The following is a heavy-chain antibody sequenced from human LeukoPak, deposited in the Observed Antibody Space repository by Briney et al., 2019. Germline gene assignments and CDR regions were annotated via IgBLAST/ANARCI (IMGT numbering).Heavy chain of an antibody. CDR1: GYTFTNYA. CDR2: ISAYNGNT. V-gene: IGHV1-18*01. CDR3: ARILSKQSNWFDP. J-gene: IGHJ5*02. Sequence: ASVKVSCKASGYTFTNYAINWVRQAPGQGLEWMGWISAYNGNTNYAQKLRGRVTMTTDTSTSTAYMELRSLRSDDTAVYYCARILSKQSNWFDPWGQGTLVTVSS. D-gene: IGHD4-11*01.